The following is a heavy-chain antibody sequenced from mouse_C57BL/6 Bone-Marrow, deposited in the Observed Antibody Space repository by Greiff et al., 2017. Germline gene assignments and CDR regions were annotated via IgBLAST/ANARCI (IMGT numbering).Heavy chain of an antibody. CDR3: ARDYGSSYGY. Sequence: QVQLQQPGAELVKPGASVKLSCKASGYTFTSYWMQWVKQRPGQGLEWIGEIDPSDSYTNYNQKFKGKATLTVDTSSSTAYMQLSSLTSEDSAVYYCARDYGSSYGYWGQGTTPTVSS. CDR1: GYTFTSYW. D-gene: IGHD1-1*01. J-gene: IGHJ2*01. CDR2: IDPSDSYT. V-gene: IGHV1-50*01.